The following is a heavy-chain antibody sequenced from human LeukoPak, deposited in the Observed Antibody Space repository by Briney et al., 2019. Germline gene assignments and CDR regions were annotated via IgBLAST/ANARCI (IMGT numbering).Heavy chain of an antibody. CDR1: GYSFTSNY. CDR3: ARDQEAFDY. V-gene: IGHV1-46*01. Sequence: AAVKVSCKASGYSFTSNYIHWVRQAPGQGLEWMGMIYPRDGSTSYAQKFQGRVTVTRDTSTSTVHMELSGLRSEDTAVYYCARDQEAFDYWGQGTLVTVSS. CDR2: IYPRDGST. J-gene: IGHJ4*02.